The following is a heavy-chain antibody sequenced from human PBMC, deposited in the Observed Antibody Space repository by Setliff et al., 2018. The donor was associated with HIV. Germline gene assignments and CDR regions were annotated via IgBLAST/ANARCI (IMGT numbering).Heavy chain of an antibody. V-gene: IGHV4-4*08. CDR3: ARDRRGYYYYMDV. J-gene: IGHJ6*03. CDR1: GDSISSYY. Sequence: SETLSLTCTVSGDSISSYYWSWIRQPPGKGLEWIGYIYTSGITDYNPSLKSRVTISGDTSKNQFSLKLSSVTAADTAVYYCARDRRGYYYYMDVWGKGTTVTGSS. CDR2: IYTSGIT. D-gene: IGHD3-10*01.